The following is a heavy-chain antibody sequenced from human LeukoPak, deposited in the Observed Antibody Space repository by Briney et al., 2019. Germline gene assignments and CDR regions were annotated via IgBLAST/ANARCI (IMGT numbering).Heavy chain of an antibody. Sequence: GGSLRLSCAASGFTFSSYGMHWVRQAPGKGLERVAVIWYDGSNKYYADSVKGRFTISRDNSKNTLYLQMNSLRAEDTAVYYCAKDLYSGSYTSDYWGQGTLVTVSS. CDR2: IWYDGSNK. J-gene: IGHJ4*02. D-gene: IGHD1-26*01. V-gene: IGHV3-33*06. CDR1: GFTFSSYG. CDR3: AKDLYSGSYTSDY.